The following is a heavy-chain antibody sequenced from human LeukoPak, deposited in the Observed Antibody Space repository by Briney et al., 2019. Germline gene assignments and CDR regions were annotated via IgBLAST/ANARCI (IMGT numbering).Heavy chain of an antibody. V-gene: IGHV3-7*01. CDR2: IKQDGSEK. J-gene: IGHJ5*02. D-gene: IGHD3-10*01. Sequence: GGSLRLSCAASGFTFSSYWMSWVRQAPGKGLEWVANIKQDGSEKYYMDSVKGRFTISRDNAKNSLYLQMNSLRAEDTAVYYCARGGGYYGSGAPRFDPWGQGTLVTVSS. CDR3: ARGGGYYGSGAPRFDP. CDR1: GFTFSSYW.